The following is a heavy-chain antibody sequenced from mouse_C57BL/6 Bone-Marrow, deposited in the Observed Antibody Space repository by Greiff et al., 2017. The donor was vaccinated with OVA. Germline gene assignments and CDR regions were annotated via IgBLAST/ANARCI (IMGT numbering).Heavy chain of an antibody. J-gene: IGHJ2*01. D-gene: IGHD3-2*02. CDR3: TPSGGRFDY. Sequence: VQLQKSWAELVRPGASVKLSCTASGFYIQDDYLHWVKPRPEQGLVGIGWIDPENGDTEYASKFQGKAPITADTSSNTAYLQLSSLTSEDTAVYYCTPSGGRFDYWGQGTTLTVSS. CDR2: IDPENGDT. CDR1: GFYIQDDY. V-gene: IGHV14-4*01.